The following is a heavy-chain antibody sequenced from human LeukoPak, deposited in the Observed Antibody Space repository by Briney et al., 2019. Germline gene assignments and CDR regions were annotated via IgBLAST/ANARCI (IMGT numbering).Heavy chain of an antibody. CDR2: INAGNGNT. V-gene: IGHV1-3*01. CDR3: AKSPVRLRLGELSPPGDY. Sequence: ASVKVSCKASGYTFTSYAMHWVRQAPGQRLEWMGWINAGNGNTKYSQKFQGRVTITRDTSVSTAYMELSSLRSEDTAVYYCAKSPVRLRLGELSPPGDYWGQGTLVTVSS. D-gene: IGHD3-16*02. CDR1: GYTFTSYA. J-gene: IGHJ4*02.